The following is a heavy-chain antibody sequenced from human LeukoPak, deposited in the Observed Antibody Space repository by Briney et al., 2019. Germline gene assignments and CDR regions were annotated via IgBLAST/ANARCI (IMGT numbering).Heavy chain of an antibody. Sequence: PGGSLRLSCAASGFTFSSYGMHWVRQAPGKGLEWVAVIWYDGSNKYYADSVKGRFTISRDNSKNTLYLQMNSLRAEDTAVYYCARDPSNDYGDYGSDYFDYWGQGTLVTVSS. CDR1: GFTFSSYG. J-gene: IGHJ4*02. CDR2: IWYDGSNK. CDR3: ARDPSNDYGDYGSDYFDY. D-gene: IGHD4-17*01. V-gene: IGHV3-30*19.